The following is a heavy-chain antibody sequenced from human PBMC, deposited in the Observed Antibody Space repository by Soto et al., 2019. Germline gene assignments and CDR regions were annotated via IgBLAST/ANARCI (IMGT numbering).Heavy chain of an antibody. J-gene: IGHJ4*02. V-gene: IGHV1-69*01. D-gene: IGHD2-2*01. CDR3: ARAPSTYPSPYFFDY. CDR2: IIPVFGTT. CDR1: GGTFSRYT. Sequence: QVQLVQSGAEVKKPGSSVKVSCKASGGTFSRYTISWARQAPGQGLEWMGGIIPVFGTTNYAQRFQGRVTVTADESTTTAYMELTSLTSEDTDVYSCARAPSTYPSPYFFDYWGQGTLVTVSS.